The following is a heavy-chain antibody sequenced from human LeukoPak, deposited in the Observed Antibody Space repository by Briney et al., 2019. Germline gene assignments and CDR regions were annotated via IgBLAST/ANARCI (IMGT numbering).Heavy chain of an antibody. CDR2: ISGDADVT. V-gene: IGHV3-23*01. J-gene: IGHJ4*02. CDR3: AKVGYCSNNCFRTHDY. D-gene: IGHD2-8*01. Sequence: GGSLRLSCVASGFSFSDSVMSWVRQAPGKGLEWLSAISGDADVTYYAASVKGRFTISRDNSWNTVYLQMNSLRAEDTATYYCAKVGYCSNNCFRTHDYWGQGALVTVSS. CDR1: GFSFSDSV.